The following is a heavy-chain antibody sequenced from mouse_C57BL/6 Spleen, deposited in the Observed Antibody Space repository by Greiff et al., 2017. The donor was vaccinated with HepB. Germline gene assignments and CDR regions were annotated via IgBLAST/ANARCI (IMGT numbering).Heavy chain of an antibody. Sequence: LVESGPELVKPGASVKISCKASGYSFTDYNMNWVKQSNGKSLEWIGVINPNYGTTSYNQKFKGKATLTVDQSSSTAYMQLNSLTSEDSAVYYCARELMYYGSSYRAYWGQGTLVTVSA. CDR3: ARELMYYGSSYRAY. CDR2: INPNYGTT. J-gene: IGHJ3*01. V-gene: IGHV1-39*01. CDR1: GYSFTDYN. D-gene: IGHD1-1*01.